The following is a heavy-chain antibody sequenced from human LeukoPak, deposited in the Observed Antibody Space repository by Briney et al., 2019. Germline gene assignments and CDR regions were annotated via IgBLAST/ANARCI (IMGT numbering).Heavy chain of an antibody. Sequence: ASVKVSCKASGYTFTGYYMHWLRQAPGQGLEWMGWINPNSGGTNYAQKFQGRVTMTRDTSISTAYMELSRLRSDDTAVYYCARVINGGNPNDYWGQGTLVTVSS. CDR1: GYTFTGYY. V-gene: IGHV1-2*02. CDR3: ARVINGGNPNDY. J-gene: IGHJ4*02. CDR2: INPNSGGT. D-gene: IGHD4-23*01.